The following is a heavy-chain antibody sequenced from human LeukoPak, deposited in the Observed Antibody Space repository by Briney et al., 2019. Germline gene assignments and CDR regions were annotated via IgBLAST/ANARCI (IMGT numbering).Heavy chain of an antibody. Sequence: SETLSLTCTVSGGSISSGGYYWSWIRQPPGKGLEWIGYIYYSGSTNYNPSLKSRVTISVDTSKNQFSLKLSSVTAADTAVYYCARTPYYDFWSGQNYYYYMDVWGKGTTVTVSS. CDR3: ARTPYYDFWSGQNYYYYMDV. CDR2: IYYSGST. J-gene: IGHJ6*03. V-gene: IGHV4-61*08. D-gene: IGHD3-3*01. CDR1: GGSISSGGYY.